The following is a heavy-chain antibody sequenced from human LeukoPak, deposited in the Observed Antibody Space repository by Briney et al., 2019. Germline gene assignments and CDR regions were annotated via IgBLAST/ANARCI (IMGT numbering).Heavy chain of an antibody. D-gene: IGHD3-16*01. CDR3: ARHPWGIKVADY. V-gene: IGHV5-51*01. CDR1: GYRLTSNW. Sequence: GESLKISCKGSGYRLTSNWLGRVRQMPGKGLEWMGIIYPGDSETTYSPSFQGQVTISADKSITTAYLQWNSLKASDTAMYYCARHPWGIKVADYWGQGTLVTVSS. CDR2: IYPGDSET. J-gene: IGHJ4*02.